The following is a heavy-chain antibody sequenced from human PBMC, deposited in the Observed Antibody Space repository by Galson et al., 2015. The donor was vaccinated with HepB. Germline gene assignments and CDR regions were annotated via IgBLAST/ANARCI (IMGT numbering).Heavy chain of an antibody. Sequence: SLRLSCAAPGFTFSNYGMHWVRQAPGKGLEWVAVIWYDGSKKYYADSVKGRFTISRDDSKNTVNLQMDSLRAEDTAVYYCARDRLGRTVAGTDYWGQGTLVTVSS. V-gene: IGHV3-33*01. CDR3: ARDRLGRTVAGTDY. CDR2: IWYDGSKK. J-gene: IGHJ4*02. D-gene: IGHD6-19*01. CDR1: GFTFSNYG.